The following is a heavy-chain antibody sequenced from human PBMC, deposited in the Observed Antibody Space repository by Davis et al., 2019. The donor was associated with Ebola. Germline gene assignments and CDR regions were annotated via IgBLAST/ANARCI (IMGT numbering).Heavy chain of an antibody. D-gene: IGHD5-12*01. CDR2: ISGSGVST. Sequence: GESLKISCAASGFTFSSYAMSWVRQAPGKGLEWVSTISGSGVSTYYADSVKGRFIISRDNSKNTLYLQMNSLRAEDTAVYYCAKDAGGRYSGYDTNWGQGTLVTVSS. CDR3: AKDAGGRYSGYDTN. J-gene: IGHJ4*02. CDR1: GFTFSSYA. V-gene: IGHV3-23*01.